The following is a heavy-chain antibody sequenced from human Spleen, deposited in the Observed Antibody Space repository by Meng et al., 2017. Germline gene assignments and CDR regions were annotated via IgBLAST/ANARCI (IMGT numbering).Heavy chain of an antibody. CDR1: GFTFTPYW. CDR2: INSDGTST. J-gene: IGHJ5*02. V-gene: IGHV3-74*01. D-gene: IGHD4-17*01. CDR3: ESGDYGDFGDFS. Sequence: GESLKISCAASGFTFTPYWMHWVRQAPGKGLMWVSRINSDGTSTRYADSVKGRFTISRDIAKNTLYLQMNSLRVEDTAVYYCESGDYGDFGDFSWGQGTLVTVSS.